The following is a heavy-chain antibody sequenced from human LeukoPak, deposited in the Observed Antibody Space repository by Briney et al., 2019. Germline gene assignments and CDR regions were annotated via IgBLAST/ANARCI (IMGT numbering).Heavy chain of an antibody. CDR3: VREFDYGDYMDY. D-gene: IGHD4-17*01. CDR1: GFTFSSYE. Sequence: GGSLRLSCAASGFTFSSYEMNWVRQAPGKGLEWVSYISSSGSTIYYADSVKGRFTISRENAKNSLYLQMNSLRAEDTAVYYCVREFDYGDYMDYWGQGTLVTVSS. V-gene: IGHV3-48*03. CDR2: ISSSGSTI. J-gene: IGHJ4*02.